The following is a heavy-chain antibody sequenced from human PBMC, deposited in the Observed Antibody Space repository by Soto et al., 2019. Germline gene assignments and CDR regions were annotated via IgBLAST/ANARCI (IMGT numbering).Heavy chain of an antibody. D-gene: IGHD3-10*01. V-gene: IGHV3-33*01. Sequence: QVQLVESGGGVVQPGRSLRLSCAASGFTFSSYGMHWVRQAPGKGLEWVAVIWYDGSNKYYADSVKGRFTISRDNSKNTLYLQMNSLRAEDTAVYYFARTPISYYGSGSYYDYWGQGTLVTVSS. CDR3: ARTPISYYGSGSYYDY. CDR1: GFTFSSYG. CDR2: IWYDGSNK. J-gene: IGHJ4*02.